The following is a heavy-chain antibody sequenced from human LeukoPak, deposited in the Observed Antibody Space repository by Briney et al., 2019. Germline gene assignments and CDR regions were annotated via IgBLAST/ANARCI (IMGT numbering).Heavy chain of an antibody. V-gene: IGHV3-30*04. CDR3: ARGRYGPAARNNGGFDY. CDR2: MSYDESYK. D-gene: IGHD2-2*01. CDR1: GFTFSYYA. Sequence: GSLRLSCAASGFTFSYYAMHWVRQAPGKGLEWVAVMSYDESYKYYADSVKGRFTISRDNSKNTLYLQMNSLRAEDTAVYYRARGRYGPAARNNGGFDYWGQGTLVTVSS. J-gene: IGHJ4*02.